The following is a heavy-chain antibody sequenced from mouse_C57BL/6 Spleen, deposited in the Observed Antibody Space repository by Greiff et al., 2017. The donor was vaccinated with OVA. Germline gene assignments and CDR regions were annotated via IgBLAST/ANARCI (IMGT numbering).Heavy chain of an antibody. D-gene: IGHD3-2*02. Sequence: QVQLKQSGPGLVAPSQSLSITCTVSGFSLTSYGVHWVRQPPGKGLEWLVVIRCVGSTTNNSALKTRMNNSKDNSKSQVFLKMNSRQTYDTAMYYCAGGSAGYVNYAMDYWGQGTSVTVSS. V-gene: IGHV2-6*03. CDR3: AGGSAGYVNYAMDY. J-gene: IGHJ4*01. CDR1: GFSLTSYG. CDR2: IRCVGST.